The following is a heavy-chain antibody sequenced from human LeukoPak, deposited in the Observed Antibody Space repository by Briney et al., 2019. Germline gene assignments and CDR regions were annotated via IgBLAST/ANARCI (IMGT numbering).Heavy chain of an antibody. V-gene: IGHV1-2*02. CDR2: INPKTGGT. CDR3: AREKFWPGKKQFDY. J-gene: IGHJ4*02. CDR1: GYTDYY. Sequence: GASVNVSCKVSGYTDYYVHWMRQAPGQGLERMGGINPKTGGTEFAQKFQGRVTMTRDTSITTVYMELSRLRSDDTAVYYCAREKFWPGKKQFDYWGQGTLVTVSS. D-gene: IGHD3-3*01.